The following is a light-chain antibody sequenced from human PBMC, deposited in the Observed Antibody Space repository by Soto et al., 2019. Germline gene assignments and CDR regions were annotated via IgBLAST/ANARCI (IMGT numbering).Light chain of an antibody. V-gene: IGKV1-39*01. CDR2: AAS. Sequence: DIQMTQSPSSLPASVGDRVTLTCRASQSISTYLNWYQQKPGKAPKLVIYAASSLQSGVPSRLSGSGSGTDFTLTISSLQPEDFATYYCQQSDTIPYTFGQGTKLEIK. CDR3: QQSDTIPYT. J-gene: IGKJ2*01. CDR1: QSISTY.